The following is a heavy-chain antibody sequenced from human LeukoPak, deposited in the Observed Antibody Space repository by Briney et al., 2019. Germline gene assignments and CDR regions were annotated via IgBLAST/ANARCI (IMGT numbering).Heavy chain of an antibody. CDR2: ISSSGNTI. Sequence: GESLRLSCAASGFTFSCYVMKWVPQAPGRGLEWVSYISSSGNTIYYADSVKGRFTISRDNAKNSLYLQMNSLRAADTAVDYCARDGNVTIVREDFQHWGQGTLVTVSS. V-gene: IGHV3-48*03. J-gene: IGHJ1*01. CDR1: GFTFSCYV. D-gene: IGHD3-10*01. CDR3: ARDGNVTIVREDFQH.